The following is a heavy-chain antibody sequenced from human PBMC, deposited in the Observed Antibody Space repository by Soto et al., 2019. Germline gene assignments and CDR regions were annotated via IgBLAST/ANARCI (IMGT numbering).Heavy chain of an antibody. V-gene: IGHV3-7*01. J-gene: IGHJ4*02. CDR3: ARTGDGHHDFLDY. CDR1: GFTFSSYW. D-gene: IGHD1-1*01. Sequence: GGSLRLSCAASGFTFSSYWMNWVRQAPGKGLEWVANINQDGNEDNLLDSVKGRFTISRDNAKNSLFLQMDSLRVDDTAVYYCARTGDGHHDFLDYWGQGALVTVSS. CDR2: INQDGNED.